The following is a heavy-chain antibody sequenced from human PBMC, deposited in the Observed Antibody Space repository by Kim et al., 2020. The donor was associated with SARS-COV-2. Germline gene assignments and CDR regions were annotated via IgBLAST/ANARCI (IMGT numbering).Heavy chain of an antibody. CDR1: GYTFPDYY. CDR3: ARDLVKHFDL. J-gene: IGHJ2*01. D-gene: IGHD2-21*01. V-gene: IGHV1-2*02. CDR2: INPNSGDT. Sequence: ASVKVSCKASGYTFPDYYMHWVRQAPGQGLEWMGWINPNSGDTYYAQKFRGRVTMTRDTSISTAYMDLSGLRSDDTAIYYCARDLVKHFDLWGRGTLVTVSS.